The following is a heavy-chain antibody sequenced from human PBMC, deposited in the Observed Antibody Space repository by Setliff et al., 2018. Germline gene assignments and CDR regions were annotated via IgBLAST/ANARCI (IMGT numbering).Heavy chain of an antibody. Sequence: PSETLSLTCTVSGDSISPHYWSWIRQPPGKGLEWIGYIYYSGSTNYNPSLKSRVTISVDTSKNQFSLKLSSVTAADTAVYYCAREHGYSYGQTYYYYGMDVWGQGTTVTVSS. D-gene: IGHD5-18*01. V-gene: IGHV4-59*11. CDR3: AREHGYSYGQTYYYYGMDV. CDR2: IYYSGST. CDR1: GDSISPHY. J-gene: IGHJ6*02.